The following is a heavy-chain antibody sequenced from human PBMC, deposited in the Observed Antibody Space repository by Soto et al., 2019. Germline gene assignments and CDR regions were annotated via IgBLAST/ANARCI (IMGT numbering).Heavy chain of an antibody. D-gene: IGHD5-12*01. J-gene: IGHJ5*02. V-gene: IGHV1-46*01. Sequence: QVQIVQSGAELKKPGASVRISCKASGLSFTSYFMHWVRQAPGQGIEWMARINPAGGATNFAPKLHGPVPLTTDPSPATVYLDLHRLRSAATAVYFCATASYTSGYVVSHAWGLGTQVTVSS. CDR3: ATASYTSGYVVSHA. CDR2: INPAGGAT. CDR1: GLSFTSYF.